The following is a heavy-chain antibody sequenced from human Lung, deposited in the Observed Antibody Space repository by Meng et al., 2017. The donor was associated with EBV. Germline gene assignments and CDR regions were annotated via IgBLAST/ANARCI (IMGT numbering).Heavy chain of an antibody. CDR3: ARAHGLNDY. V-gene: IGHV3-11*05. J-gene: IGHJ4*02. D-gene: IGHD5-24*01. CDR1: GFTFSDYY. Sequence: QGPLVGSGGGLVKSGGSLRLSCVASGFTFSDYYMTWIRQAPGKGLEWLSYISSRGGYTDSADSVKGRFTISRDNAKNSVYLQMNSLRPDDTAVYYCARAHGLNDYWGLGTLVTVSS. CDR2: ISSRGGYT.